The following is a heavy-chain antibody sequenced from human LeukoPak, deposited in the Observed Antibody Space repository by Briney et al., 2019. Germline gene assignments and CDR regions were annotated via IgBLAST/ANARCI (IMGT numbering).Heavy chain of an antibody. CDR2: ISSSSSYI. J-gene: IGHJ6*03. Sequence: GGSLRLSCAASGFTFSSYSMNWVRQAPGKGLEWVSSISSSSSYIYYADSVKGRFTISRDNAKNSLYLQMNSLRAEDTALYYCARDGDTVLTRGYYYYMDVWDKGTTVTVSS. V-gene: IGHV3-21*01. CDR3: ARDGDTVLTRGYYYYMDV. D-gene: IGHD4-23*01. CDR1: GFTFSSYS.